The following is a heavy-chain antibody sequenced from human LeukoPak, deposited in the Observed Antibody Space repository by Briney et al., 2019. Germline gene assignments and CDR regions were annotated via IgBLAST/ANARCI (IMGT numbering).Heavy chain of an antibody. CDR2: ISDRGGST. V-gene: IGHV3-23*01. Sequence: GGSLRLSCAASGFTFSNYAMSWVRQAPGKGLEWVSGISDRGGSTYYADSVKGRFTISRDNSKNTLYLQMNSLRAEDTAVYYCAKHPGYSSGWFYFDYWGQGALVTVSS. CDR1: GFTFSNYA. J-gene: IGHJ4*02. D-gene: IGHD6-19*01. CDR3: AKHPGYSSGWFYFDY.